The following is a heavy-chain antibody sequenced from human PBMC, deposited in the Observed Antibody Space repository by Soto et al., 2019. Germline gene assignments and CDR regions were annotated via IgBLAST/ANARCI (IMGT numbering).Heavy chain of an antibody. CDR3: ARDHSESPFY. Sequence: QVQLVQSGAEGKKPGASVKVSCKASGYTFTSYGISWVRQAPGQGLEWMGGISAHNGNTNYSQKLQGRVTITTYTSTSTAYMELSSLRSDDKAVYYCARDHSESPFYWGQGTLVTVSS. CDR2: ISAHNGNT. J-gene: IGHJ4*02. CDR1: GYTFTSYG. V-gene: IGHV1-18*01. D-gene: IGHD1-26*01.